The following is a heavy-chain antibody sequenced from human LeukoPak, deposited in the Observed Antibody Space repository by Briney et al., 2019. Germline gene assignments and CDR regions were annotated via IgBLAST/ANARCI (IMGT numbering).Heavy chain of an antibody. CDR1: GGSISSYY. CDR3: ARVASSGWYIFDY. D-gene: IGHD6-19*01. CDR2: IYYSGST. Sequence: PSETLSLTCTVSGGSISSYYWSWIRQPPGKGLEWIGYIYYSGSTNYNPSLKSRVTISVDTSKNQFSLKLSSVTAADTAVYYCARVASSGWYIFDYWGQGTLVTVSS. J-gene: IGHJ4*02. V-gene: IGHV4-59*01.